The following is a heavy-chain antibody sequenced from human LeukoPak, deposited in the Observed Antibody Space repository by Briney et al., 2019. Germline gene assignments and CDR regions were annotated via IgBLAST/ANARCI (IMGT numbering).Heavy chain of an antibody. CDR3: ARRRYDILTGYYYFDY. D-gene: IGHD3-9*01. CDR1: EYSFTSYW. CDR2: IDPSDSYT. J-gene: IGHJ4*02. Sequence: GESLKISCKGSEYSFTSYWISWVRQMPGKGLEWMGRIDPSDSYTNYSPSFQGHVTISADKSISTAYLQWSSLKASDTAMYYCARRRYDILTGYYYFDYWGQGTLVTVSS. V-gene: IGHV5-10-1*01.